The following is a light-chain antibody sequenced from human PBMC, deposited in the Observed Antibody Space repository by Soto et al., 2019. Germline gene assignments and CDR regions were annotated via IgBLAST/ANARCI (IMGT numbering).Light chain of an antibody. CDR2: DAS. Sequence: EIVLTQSPATLSLSPGERAILSCRASQSVNGYLAWYQQKPGQAPRLLIYDASNRATGIPARFSGSGSGTDFTLTISSLEPEDFAVYYCQQRSNWPPTWTFGQGTKVEIK. CDR3: QQRSNWPPTWT. V-gene: IGKV3-11*01. J-gene: IGKJ1*01. CDR1: QSVNGY.